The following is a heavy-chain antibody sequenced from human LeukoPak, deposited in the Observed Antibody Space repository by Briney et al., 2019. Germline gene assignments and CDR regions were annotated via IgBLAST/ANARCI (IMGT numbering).Heavy chain of an antibody. Sequence: PGGSLRLSCAASGFTFRSYAMSGVRQAPGKGLEWVSAISGSGGSTYYADSVKGRFTISRDNSKDTLYLQTNSLRAEDTAVYYCAKDGDGSGSNFDYWGQGTLVTVSS. CDR1: GFTFRSYA. CDR2: ISGSGGST. J-gene: IGHJ4*02. CDR3: AKDGDGSGSNFDY. D-gene: IGHD3-10*01. V-gene: IGHV3-23*01.